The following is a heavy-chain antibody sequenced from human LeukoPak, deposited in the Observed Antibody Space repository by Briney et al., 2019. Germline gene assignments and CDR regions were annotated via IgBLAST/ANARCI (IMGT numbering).Heavy chain of an antibody. J-gene: IGHJ4*02. CDR2: INHSGST. Sequence: PSETLSLTXAVYGGSFSGYYWSWIRQPPGKGLEWIGEINHSGSTNYNPSLKSRVTISVDTSKNQFSLKLSSVTAADTAVYYCARGPPLVVVPAAMRESDYWGQGTLVTVSS. D-gene: IGHD2-2*01. CDR1: GGSFSGYY. CDR3: ARGPPLVVVPAAMRESDY. V-gene: IGHV4-34*01.